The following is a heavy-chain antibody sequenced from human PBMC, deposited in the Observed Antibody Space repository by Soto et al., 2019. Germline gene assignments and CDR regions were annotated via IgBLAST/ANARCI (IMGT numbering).Heavy chain of an antibody. Sequence: GASVKVSCKAYGDTFAIFAISWVRQAPGQGLERKGGIIPISDKAKYAQRFQDRVKITADESTSTVYMEVSSLRSDDTAVYYCARVGAVAGDFDYCGQGTLVTVSS. D-gene: IGHD6-19*01. CDR2: IIPISDKA. CDR1: GDTFAIFA. CDR3: ARVGAVAGDFDY. J-gene: IGHJ4*02. V-gene: IGHV1-69*13.